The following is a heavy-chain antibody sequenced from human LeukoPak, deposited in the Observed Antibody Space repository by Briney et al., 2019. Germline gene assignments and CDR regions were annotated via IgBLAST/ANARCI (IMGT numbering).Heavy chain of an antibody. Sequence: SETLSLTCAVYGGSFSGYYWSWIRQPPGKGLEWIGEINHSGSTSYNPSLKSRVTISVDTSKNHFSLRLSSVTAADTAVYYCAANSADYNTLGSSYKVWGQGTLVTVSS. D-gene: IGHD3-10*01. CDR3: AANSADYNTLGSSYKV. CDR1: GGSFSGYY. V-gene: IGHV4-34*01. CDR2: INHSGST. J-gene: IGHJ4*02.